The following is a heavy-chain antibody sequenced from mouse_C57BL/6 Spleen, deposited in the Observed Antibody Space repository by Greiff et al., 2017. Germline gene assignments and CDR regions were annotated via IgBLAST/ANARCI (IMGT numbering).Heavy chain of an antibody. D-gene: IGHD1-1*01. J-gene: IGHJ4*01. V-gene: IGHV1-52*01. Sequence: QVQLQQPGAELVRPGSSVKLSCKASGYTFTSYWMHWVKQRPIQGLEWIGNIDPSDSETHYNQKFKDKATLTVDKSSSTAYMQLSSLTSEDSAVYYCARYGVTTVVATEDAMDYWGQGTSVTVSS. CDR3: ARYGVTTVVATEDAMDY. CDR1: GYTFTSYW. CDR2: IDPSDSET.